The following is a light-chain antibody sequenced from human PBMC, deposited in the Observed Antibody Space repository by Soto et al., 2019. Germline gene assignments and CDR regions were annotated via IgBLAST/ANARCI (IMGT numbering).Light chain of an antibody. CDR2: DVT. V-gene: IGLV2-8*01. Sequence: QSALTQPPSASGSPGQSVTISCTGTSSDVGTHGYVSWYQQHAGKPPKLMIYDVTKRPVGVPDRFSGSKSANTASLTVSGLQAEDEADYYCMCYAGGNNWVFGGGTKVTVL. CDR1: SSDVGTHGY. CDR3: MCYAGGNNWV. J-gene: IGLJ3*02.